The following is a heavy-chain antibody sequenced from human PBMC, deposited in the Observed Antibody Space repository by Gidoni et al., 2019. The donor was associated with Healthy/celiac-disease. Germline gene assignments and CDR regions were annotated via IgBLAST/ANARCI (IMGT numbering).Heavy chain of an antibody. D-gene: IGHD1-26*01. J-gene: IGHJ1*01. CDR2: INPNSGGK. V-gene: IGHV1-2*06. Sequence: QVQLVQSGAEVKKPGASVKVSCKASGYTFTGYYMHWVRQAPGQGLEWMGRINPNSGGKNYAQKFQGRVTMTRDTSISTAYMELSRLRSDDTAVYYCARDLGPSGEGAFQHWGQGTLVTVSS. CDR1: GYTFTGYY. CDR3: ARDLGPSGEGAFQH.